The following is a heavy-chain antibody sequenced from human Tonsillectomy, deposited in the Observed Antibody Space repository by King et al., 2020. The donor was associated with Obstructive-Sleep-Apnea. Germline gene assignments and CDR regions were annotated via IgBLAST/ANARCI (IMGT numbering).Heavy chain of an antibody. CDR1: GFPFSNAW. J-gene: IGHJ3*02. Sequence: QLVQSGGGLVKPGGSLRLSCAASGFPFSNAWMSWVRQAPGKGLEWVGRIKSKTDGGTTDYAAPVKGRFTISRDDSKNTLYLQMNSLKTEDTAVYYCTTDPEVGADAFDIWGQGTMVTVSS. CDR2: IKSKTDGGTT. CDR3: TTDPEVGADAFDI. D-gene: IGHD1-26*01. V-gene: IGHV3-15*01.